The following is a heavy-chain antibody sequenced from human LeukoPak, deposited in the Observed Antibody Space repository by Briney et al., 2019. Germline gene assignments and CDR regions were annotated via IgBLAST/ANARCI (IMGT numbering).Heavy chain of an antibody. V-gene: IGHV4-39*07. Sequence: AGGSLRLSCAASGFTFNSYAMSWVRQAPGKGLEWIGSVHYSGTTYYNPSLKSRVTISVDTSKNQFSLRLSSVTAADTAVYYCARDLADSNSYWGQGTLVTVSS. D-gene: IGHD2-15*01. J-gene: IGHJ4*02. CDR1: GFTFNSYA. CDR3: ARDLADSNSY. CDR2: VHYSGTT.